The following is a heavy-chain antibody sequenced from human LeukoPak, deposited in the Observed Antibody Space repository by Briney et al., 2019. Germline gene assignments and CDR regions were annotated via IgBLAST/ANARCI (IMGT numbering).Heavy chain of an antibody. CDR3: ARSPHEGGIVPAAKDC. D-gene: IGHD2-2*01. CDR1: GYTFSNFG. J-gene: IGHJ4*02. Sequence: ASVKVSCKASGYTFSNFGISWVRQAPGQGLEWMGWISGYNGDTNYAQKLQDRVAMTTDTSTSTAYMELRSLRSDDTAVYYCARSPHEGGIVPAAKDCWGQGTLVTVSS. CDR2: ISGYNGDT. V-gene: IGHV1-18*01.